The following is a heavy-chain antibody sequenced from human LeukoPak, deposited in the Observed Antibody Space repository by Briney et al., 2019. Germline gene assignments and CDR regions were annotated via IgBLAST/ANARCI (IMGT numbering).Heavy chain of an antibody. CDR1: GGSISSYY. CDR2: IYYSGST. CDR3: ARAPRRYSYGYFDY. V-gene: IGHV4-59*01. D-gene: IGHD5-18*01. Sequence: SETLSLTCPVSGGSISSYYWSWIRQPPGKGLEWIGYIYYSGSTNYNPSLKSRVTISVDTSKNQFSLKLSSVTAADTAVYYCARAPRRYSYGYFDYWGQGTLVTVSS. J-gene: IGHJ4*02.